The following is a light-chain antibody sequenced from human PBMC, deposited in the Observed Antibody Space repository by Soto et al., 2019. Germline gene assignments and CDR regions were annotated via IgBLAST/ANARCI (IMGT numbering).Light chain of an antibody. V-gene: IGLV1-44*01. CDR3: ASWDDSLKIWV. CDR1: SANLARNS. CDR2: KTD. J-gene: IGLJ3*02. Sequence: QSVLTQPPSASGNPGQRVTISCSGSSANLARNSVNWYQQFPGTAPKLLIHKTDQRPSGVPDRFSGSKSGTSASLAITGLQSEDEGDYYCASWDDSLKIWVFGGGTKLTGL.